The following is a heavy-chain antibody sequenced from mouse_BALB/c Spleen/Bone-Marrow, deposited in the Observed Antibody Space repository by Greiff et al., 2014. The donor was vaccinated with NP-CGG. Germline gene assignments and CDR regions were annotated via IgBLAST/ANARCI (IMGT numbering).Heavy chain of an antibody. J-gene: IGHJ2*01. V-gene: IGHV1-77*01. D-gene: IGHD1-2*01. Sequence: QVQLKQSGPELVKPGASVKMSCKASGYTFTDYVIRWVKQRTGQGLEWIGEIYPGSGSTYYNEKFKGKATLTADKSSNTAYMELSSLTSEVSAVYFCARGGYGSHFDYWGQGTTLTVSS. CDR1: GYTFTDYV. CDR2: IYPGSGST. CDR3: ARGGYGSHFDY.